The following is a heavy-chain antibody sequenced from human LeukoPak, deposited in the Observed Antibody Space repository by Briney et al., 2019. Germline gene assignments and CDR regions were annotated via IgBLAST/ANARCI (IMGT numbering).Heavy chain of an antibody. CDR2: TSSGSSWI. J-gene: IGHJ4*02. CDR3: AKVLDWNYGGGYYFDY. Sequence: GGSLRLSCAASGFTFSSYAMSWVRQAPGKGLEWVASTSSGSSWIYYADSVKGRFTISRDNSKNTLYLQMNSLRAEDTAVYYCAKVLDWNYGGGYYFDYWGQGTLVTVSS. CDR1: GFTFSSYA. V-gene: IGHV3-23*01. D-gene: IGHD1-7*01.